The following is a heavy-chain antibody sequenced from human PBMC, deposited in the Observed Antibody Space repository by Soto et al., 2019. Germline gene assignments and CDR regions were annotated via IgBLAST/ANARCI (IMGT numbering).Heavy chain of an antibody. J-gene: IGHJ4*02. CDR1: GQSFSGHS. CDR3: ARGSGIVALPGELEDVNYDF. Sequence: QVQLQQWGAGLVKPSETLSLSCAVYGQSFSGHSWAWIRQPPGKGLEWIGEISESGSTYYNPSLKSRVSISTVTSNYQFSLKLNSVTAADTAAYFCARGSGIVALPGELEDVNYDFWGQGTLVNVSS. V-gene: IGHV4-34*01. CDR2: ISESGST. D-gene: IGHD1-1*01.